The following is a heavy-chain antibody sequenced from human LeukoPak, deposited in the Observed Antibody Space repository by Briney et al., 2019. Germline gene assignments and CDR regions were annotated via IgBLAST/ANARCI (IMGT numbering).Heavy chain of an antibody. Sequence: RAGGSLRLSCAPSGFTFSDYYMSWIRQAPGKGLEWVSYISSSGSTIYYADSVKGRFTISRDNAKNSLYLQMNSLRAEDTAVYYCAKGEFKGVPAAIVGYWGQGTLVTVSS. J-gene: IGHJ4*02. CDR3: AKGEFKGVPAAIVGY. V-gene: IGHV3-11*01. CDR1: GFTFSDYY. CDR2: ISSSGSTI. D-gene: IGHD2-2*01.